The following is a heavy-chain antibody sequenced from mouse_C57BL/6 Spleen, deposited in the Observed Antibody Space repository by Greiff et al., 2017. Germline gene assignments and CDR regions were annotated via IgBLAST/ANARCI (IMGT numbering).Heavy chain of an antibody. D-gene: IGHD4-1*01. V-gene: IGHV5-17*01. CDR1: GFTFSDYG. Sequence: DVKLVESGGGLVKPGGSLKLSCAASGFTFSDYGMHWVRQAPEKGLEWVAYISSGSSTIYYADTVKGRFTISRDNAKNTLFLQMSSLRSEDTAMYYCARGADWDEGFAYWGQGTLVTVSA. J-gene: IGHJ3*01. CDR3: ARGADWDEGFAY. CDR2: ISSGSSTI.